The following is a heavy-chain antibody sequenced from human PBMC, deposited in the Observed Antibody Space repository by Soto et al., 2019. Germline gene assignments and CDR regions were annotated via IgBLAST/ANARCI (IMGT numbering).Heavy chain of an antibody. CDR1: GFSFSTHA. V-gene: IGHV3-30-3*01. CDR3: ARDPKTSGGQHWAFNYFDS. J-gene: IGHJ4*02. CDR2: ISYDGTNK. D-gene: IGHD7-27*01. Sequence: VLLLESGGGFVQPGGSLRLSCVASGFSFSTHAMTWVRQAPGKGLEWVALISYDGTNKFYADSVKGRFTISRDNSKSTLYLQVDSLRPEDAAVYYCARDPKTSGGQHWAFNYFDSWGQGTLVTVSS.